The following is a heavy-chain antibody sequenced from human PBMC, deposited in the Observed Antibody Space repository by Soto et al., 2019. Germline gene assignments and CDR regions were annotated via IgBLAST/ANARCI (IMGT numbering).Heavy chain of an antibody. V-gene: IGHV1-69*04. D-gene: IGHD3-10*01. CDR3: ARDRVYGSGSYYAFDI. CDR1: GGTFSIYT. J-gene: IGHJ3*02. Sequence: SVKVSCKASGGTFSIYTISWVRQAPGQGLEWMGRIIPILGIANYAQKFQGRVTITADKSTSTAYMELSSLRSEDTAVYYCARDRVYGSGSYYAFDIWGQGTMVTVSS. CDR2: IIPILGIA.